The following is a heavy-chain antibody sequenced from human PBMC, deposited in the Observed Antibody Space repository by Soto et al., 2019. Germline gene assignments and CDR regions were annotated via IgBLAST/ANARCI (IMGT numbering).Heavy chain of an antibody. Sequence: EVLVLESGGGLIQPGGSLRLSCAASGFTFSSSAMSWVRQAPGKGLEWVSTISGSGGNTNYADSVKGRFTISRDNSRNTPYLQMNSLGAEDTAVYHCAKSALAAAGTGPFDYWGQGTLVTVSS. J-gene: IGHJ4*02. V-gene: IGHV3-23*01. CDR3: AKSALAAAGTGPFDY. CDR1: GFTFSSSA. CDR2: ISGSGGNT. D-gene: IGHD6-13*01.